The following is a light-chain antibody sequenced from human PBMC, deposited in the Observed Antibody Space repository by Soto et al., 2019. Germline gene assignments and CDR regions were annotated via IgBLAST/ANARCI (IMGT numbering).Light chain of an antibody. V-gene: IGLV2-8*01. J-gene: IGLJ1*01. CDR3: SSYAGSSKV. CDR1: SSDVGGYNY. CDR2: EVN. Sequence: SALAQPPSASGSPGQSVAISCTGTSSDVGGYNYVSWYQQHPGKAPKLMIYEVNKRPSGVPDRFSGSKSGNTASLTVSGLQAEDEADYYCSSYAGSSKVCVNGTKVTV.